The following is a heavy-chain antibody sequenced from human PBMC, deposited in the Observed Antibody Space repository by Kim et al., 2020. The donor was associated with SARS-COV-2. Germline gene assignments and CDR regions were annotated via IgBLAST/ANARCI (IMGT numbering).Heavy chain of an antibody. Sequence: GGSLRLSCTASVFTYSAYSMNWVRQAPGKGLEWVSSISSGSTYIYYSDSVEGRFTISRDDAKNSVYLQMSSLRAEDTAVYYCARDTDYNGNLSFDYWGQG. CDR3: ARDTDYNGNLSFDY. D-gene: IGHD4-4*01. CDR2: ISSGSTYI. V-gene: IGHV3-21*06. J-gene: IGHJ4*02. CDR1: VFTYSAYS.